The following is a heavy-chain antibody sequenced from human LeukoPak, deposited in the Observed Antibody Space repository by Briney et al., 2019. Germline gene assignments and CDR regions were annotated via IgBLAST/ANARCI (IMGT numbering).Heavy chain of an antibody. Sequence: SETLSLTCAVYGGSFSGYYWSWIRQPPGKGLEWIGEINHSGSTNYNPSLKSRVTISVDTSKNQFSLKLSSVTAADTAVYYCARRRYSYTRFFDYWGQGTPVTVSS. D-gene: IGHD5-18*01. CDR1: GGSFSGYY. V-gene: IGHV4-34*01. J-gene: IGHJ4*02. CDR2: INHSGST. CDR3: ARRRYSYTRFFDY.